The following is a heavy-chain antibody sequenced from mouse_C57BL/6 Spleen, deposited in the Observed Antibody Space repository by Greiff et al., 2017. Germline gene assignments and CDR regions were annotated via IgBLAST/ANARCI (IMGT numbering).Heavy chain of an antibody. CDR2: IYPGNSDT. Sequence: EVKLMESGTVLARPGASVTMSCKTSGYTFTSYWMHWVKQRPGQGLEWIGAIYPGNSDTSYNQKFKGKAKLTAVTSASTAYMELSSLTNEDSAVYYCTRGVYYGNYEDAMDYWGQGTSVTVSS. CDR3: TRGVYYGNYEDAMDY. J-gene: IGHJ4*01. V-gene: IGHV1-5*01. CDR1: GYTFTSYW. D-gene: IGHD2-1*01.